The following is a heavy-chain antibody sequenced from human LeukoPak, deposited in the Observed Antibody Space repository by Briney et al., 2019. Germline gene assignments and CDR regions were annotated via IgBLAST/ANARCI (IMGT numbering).Heavy chain of an antibody. V-gene: IGHV3-11*05. CDR1: GFTFSDYY. CDR3: ARAPCSGNRCYLMYYFDY. D-gene: IGHD2-15*01. Sequence: GGSLRLSCAASGFTFSDYYMTWIRQAPGKGLEWVSYISNSSDYTNYADSVKGRFTISRDNAKNSLYLQMSSLRAEDTAVYYCARAPCSGNRCYLMYYFDYWGQGTLVTVSS. J-gene: IGHJ4*02. CDR2: ISNSSDYT.